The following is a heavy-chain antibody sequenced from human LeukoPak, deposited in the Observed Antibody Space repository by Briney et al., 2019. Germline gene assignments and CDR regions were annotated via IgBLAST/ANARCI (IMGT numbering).Heavy chain of an antibody. V-gene: IGHV1-69*06. CDR3: ARGTVVPAARYPEVGYYYGMDV. J-gene: IGHJ6*04. Sequence: ASVKVSCKASGGTFSSYAISWVRQAPGQGLEWMGGTIPIFGTANYAQKFQGRVTITADKSTSTAYMELSSLRSEDTAVYYCARGTVVPAARYPEVGYYYGMDVWGKGTTVTVSS. CDR2: TIPIFGTA. CDR1: GGTFSSYA. D-gene: IGHD2-2*01.